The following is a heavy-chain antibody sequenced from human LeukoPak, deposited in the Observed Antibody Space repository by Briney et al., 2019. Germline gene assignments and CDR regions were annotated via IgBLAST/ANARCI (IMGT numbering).Heavy chain of an antibody. Sequence: SETLSLTCTVSGGSISSSSYYWRWIRQPPGKGLEWIGSIYYSGSTYYNRSLKSRVTISVDTSKNQFSLKLSSVTAADTAVYYCARMSSGKTYYYYYMDVWGKGTTVTVSS. CDR1: GGSISSSSYY. V-gene: IGHV4-39*01. CDR2: IYYSGST. CDR3: ARMSSGKTYYYYYMDV. D-gene: IGHD6-19*01. J-gene: IGHJ6*03.